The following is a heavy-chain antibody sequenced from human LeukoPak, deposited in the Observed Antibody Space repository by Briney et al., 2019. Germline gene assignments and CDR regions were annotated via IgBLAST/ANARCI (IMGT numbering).Heavy chain of an antibody. Sequence: GGSLRLSCAASGFTFSSYEMHWVRQAPGKGLEWVSYISSSSSTIYYADSVKGRFTISRDNAKNSLYLQMNSLRAEDTAVYYCTRDSYCSGGSCYTPFDYWGQGTLVTVSS. CDR2: ISSSSSTI. CDR1: GFTFSSYE. V-gene: IGHV3-48*01. D-gene: IGHD2-15*01. CDR3: TRDSYCSGGSCYTPFDY. J-gene: IGHJ4*02.